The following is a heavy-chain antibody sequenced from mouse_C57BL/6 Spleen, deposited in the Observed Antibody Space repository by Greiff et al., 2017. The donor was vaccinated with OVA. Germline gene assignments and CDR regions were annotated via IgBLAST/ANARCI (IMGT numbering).Heavy chain of an antibody. CDR2: IWSDGST. J-gene: IGHJ4*01. D-gene: IGHD2-1*01. V-gene: IGHV2-6*03. CDR1: GFSLTSYG. CDR3: ARQRGNYFFYAMDY. Sequence: VKVVESGPGLVAPSQSLSITCTVSGFSLTSYGVHWVRQPPGKGLEWVVVIWSDGSTTYNSALKSRLSISKDNSKSQVFLKMNSLQTDDTAMYYCARQRGNYFFYAMDYWGQGTSVTVSS.